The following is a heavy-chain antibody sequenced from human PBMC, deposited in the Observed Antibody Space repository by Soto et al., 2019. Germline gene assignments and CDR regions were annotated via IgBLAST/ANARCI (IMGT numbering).Heavy chain of an antibody. CDR1: GFTFSSYA. Sequence: PGGSLRLSCAASGFTFSSYAMSWVRQAPGKGLEWVSAISGSGGSTYYADSVKGRFTISRDNSKNTLYLQMNSLRAEDTAIYYCAKDLNSCSGGTCFSPWFDPWGQGTLVTVSS. J-gene: IGHJ5*02. CDR2: ISGSGGST. V-gene: IGHV3-23*01. D-gene: IGHD2-15*01. CDR3: AKDLNSCSGGTCFSPWFDP.